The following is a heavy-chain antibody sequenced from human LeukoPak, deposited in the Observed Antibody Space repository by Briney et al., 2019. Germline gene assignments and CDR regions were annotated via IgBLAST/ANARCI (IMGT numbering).Heavy chain of an antibody. V-gene: IGHV3-30*02. J-gene: IGHJ4*02. D-gene: IGHD5-18*01. CDR1: GFTFSSYG. Sequence: PGGSLRLSCAASGFTFSSYGMHWVRQAPGKGLEWVAFIRYDGTNKYYADSVKGRFTISRDNSKNTLYLQMNSLRAEDTAVYYCATDLEDTAHPSYYFDYWGQGTLVTVSS. CDR3: ATDLEDTAHPSYYFDY. CDR2: IRYDGTNK.